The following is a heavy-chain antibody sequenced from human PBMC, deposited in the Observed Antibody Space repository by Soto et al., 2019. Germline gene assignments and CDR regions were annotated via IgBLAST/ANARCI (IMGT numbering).Heavy chain of an antibody. Sequence: EVQLVESGGGLVKPGGSLRLSCAASGFISGYSMIWVRQAPGKGLEWVSHISSSGIFTDYADSVKGRFTISRDNAKNSLYLQMNRLRAEDTAVYYCATNEFSVYYWCHGTLVTVSS. CDR3: ATNEFSVYY. CDR2: ISSSGIFT. V-gene: IGHV3-21*04. D-gene: IGHD1-1*01. CDR1: GFISGYS. J-gene: IGHJ4*01.